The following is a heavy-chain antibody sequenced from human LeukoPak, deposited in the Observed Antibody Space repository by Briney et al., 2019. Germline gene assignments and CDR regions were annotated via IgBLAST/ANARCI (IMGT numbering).Heavy chain of an antibody. V-gene: IGHV5-51*01. CDR2: IYPGDSDT. CDR1: GYSFTSYW. Sequence: GESLKISWKGSGYSFTSYWIGWVRQMPGKGLDWMGIIYPGDSDTRYSPSFQGQVTISADKSISTAYLQWSSLKASDTAMYYCARWYSSNGENWFHPWGQGTLVTVSS. D-gene: IGHD6-13*01. CDR3: ARWYSSNGENWFHP. J-gene: IGHJ5*02.